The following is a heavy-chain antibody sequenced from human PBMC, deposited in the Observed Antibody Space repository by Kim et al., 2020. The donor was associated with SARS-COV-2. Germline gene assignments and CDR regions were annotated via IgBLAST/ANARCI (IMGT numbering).Heavy chain of an antibody. CDR3: ARGLTLAAAGFYYGMDV. V-gene: IGHV3-13*01. Sequence: GGSLRLSCAASGFTFSSYDMHWVRQATGKGLEWVSAIGTAGDTYYPGSVKGRFTISRENAKNSLYLQMNSLRAGDTAVYYCARGLTLAAAGFYYGMDVWGQGTTVTVSS. CDR2: IGTAGDT. CDR1: GFTFSSYD. J-gene: IGHJ6*02. D-gene: IGHD6-13*01.